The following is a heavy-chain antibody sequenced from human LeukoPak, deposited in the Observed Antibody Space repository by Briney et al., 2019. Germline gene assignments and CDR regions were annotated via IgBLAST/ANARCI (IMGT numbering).Heavy chain of an antibody. CDR1: GGSISSGSYY. J-gene: IGHJ4*02. D-gene: IGHD6-19*01. Sequence: SQTLSLTCTVSGGSISSGSYYWSWIRQPAGKGLEWIGRIYTSGSTNYNPSLKSRVTISVDTSKNQFSLKLSSVTAADTAVYYCAREGYGGGWYVRCSLYYFDYWGQGTLVTVSS. V-gene: IGHV4-61*02. CDR2: IYTSGST. CDR3: AREGYGGGWYVRCSLYYFDY.